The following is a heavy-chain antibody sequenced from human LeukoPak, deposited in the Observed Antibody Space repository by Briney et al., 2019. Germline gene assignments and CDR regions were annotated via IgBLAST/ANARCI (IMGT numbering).Heavy chain of an antibody. V-gene: IGHV3-21*01. CDR2: ISSSSSYI. J-gene: IGHJ6*03. CDR3: ARDSAARNDYYYYYYMDV. CDR1: GFTFSSYS. D-gene: IGHD6-6*01. Sequence: GGSLRLSCAASGFTFSSYSMNWVRQAPGKGLEWVSFISSSSSYIYYADSVKGRFTISRDNAKNSLYLQMNSLRAEDTAVYYCARDSAARNDYYYYYYMDVWGKGTTVTVSS.